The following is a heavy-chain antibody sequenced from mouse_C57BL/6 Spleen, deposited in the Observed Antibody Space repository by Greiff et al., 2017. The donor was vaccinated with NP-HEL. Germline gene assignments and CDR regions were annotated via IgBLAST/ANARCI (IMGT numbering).Heavy chain of an antibody. CDR1: GYTFTDYY. CDR3: ARGGSSGSFAY. V-gene: IGHV1-26*01. J-gene: IGHJ3*01. CDR2: INPNNGGT. D-gene: IGHD3-2*02. Sequence: EVQLQQSGPELVKPGASVKISCKASGYTFTDYYMNWVKQSHGKSLEWIGDINPNNGGTRYNQKFKGKATLTVDKSSSTAYMELRSLTSEDSAVYYCARGGSSGSFAYWGQGTLVTVSA.